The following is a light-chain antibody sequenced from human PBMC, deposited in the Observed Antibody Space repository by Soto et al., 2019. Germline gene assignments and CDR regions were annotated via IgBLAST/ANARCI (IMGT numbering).Light chain of an antibody. V-gene: IGLV1-40*01. CDR1: NSNLGAGYD. Sequence: QSVLTQPPSVSGAPGQRVTISCTGNNSNLGAGYDVHWYQQLPGAAPKLVIFGNRNRPSGVPERLSGAKSGTSASLAITGLQAEDEADYYCQAYDYSLTAFVFGGGTQLTVL. CDR2: GNR. J-gene: IGLJ3*02. CDR3: QAYDYSLTAFV.